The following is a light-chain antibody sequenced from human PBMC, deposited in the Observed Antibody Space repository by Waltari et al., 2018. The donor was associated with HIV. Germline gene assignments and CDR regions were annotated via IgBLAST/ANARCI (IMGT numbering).Light chain of an antibody. J-gene: IGLJ1*01. CDR3: QSYDTSLSGSYV. CDR2: EVS. Sequence: QSALTQPASVSGSPGQSITISCTGTSSDVGGYNFVSWYQQYPGQAPKLLIYEVSYRPSGVSNRFSGSKSGTSASLAITGLQAEDEADYYCQSYDTSLSGSYVFGTGTKVTVL. V-gene: IGLV2-14*01. CDR1: SSDVGGYNF.